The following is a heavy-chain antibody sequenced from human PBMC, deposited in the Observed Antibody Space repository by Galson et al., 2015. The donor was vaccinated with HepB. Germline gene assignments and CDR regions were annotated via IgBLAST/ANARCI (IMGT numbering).Heavy chain of an antibody. D-gene: IGHD3-16*01. CDR2: IWYDGSNK. J-gene: IGHJ4*02. CDR3: ARDDVVLRSFDY. Sequence: SLRLSCAASGFTFSNYAMHWVRQAPGEGLDWVAVIWYDGSNKYYADSVKGRFTISRDNFRNTLYLQMNSLRAEDTAVYYCARDDVVLRSFDYWGQGTLVTVSS. V-gene: IGHV3-33*01. CDR1: GFTFSNYA.